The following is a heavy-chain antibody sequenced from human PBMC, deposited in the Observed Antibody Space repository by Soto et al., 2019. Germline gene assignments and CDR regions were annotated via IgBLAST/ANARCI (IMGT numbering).Heavy chain of an antibody. J-gene: IGHJ6*02. CDR1: GYTFTNSG. D-gene: IGHD3-3*01. CDR3: ARDQGITTFGVYSMYYYGMDV. CDR2: ISTDNGNT. V-gene: IGHV1-18*01. Sequence: QVQLVQSGAEVKKPGASVKVSCKASGYTFTNSGISWVRQAPGQGLELMGWISTDNGNTNYAQHLHGRVSTTTATSTSTAYMHLRSLSSADTSGYYCARDQGITTFGVYSMYYYGMDVWGQGTTVTVSS.